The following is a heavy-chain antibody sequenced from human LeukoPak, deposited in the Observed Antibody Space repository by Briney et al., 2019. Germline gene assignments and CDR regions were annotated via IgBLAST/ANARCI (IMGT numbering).Heavy chain of an antibody. CDR3: ARGSIVGATFDYFDY. Sequence: ASVKVSCKASGYTFTSYGISWDRQAPGQGLEWMGGISAYNGNTNYAQKFQGRVTMTTDTSTSTAYMELSRLRSDDTAVYYCARGSIVGATFDYFDYWGQGTLVTVSS. CDR2: ISAYNGNT. CDR1: GYTFTSYG. D-gene: IGHD1-26*01. V-gene: IGHV1-18*01. J-gene: IGHJ4*02.